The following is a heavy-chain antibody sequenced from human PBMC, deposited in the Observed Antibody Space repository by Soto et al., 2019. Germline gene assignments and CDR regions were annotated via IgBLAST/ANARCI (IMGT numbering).Heavy chain of an antibody. CDR3: AKVGPSYYYGMDV. J-gene: IGHJ6*02. CDR2: ISGSGRTI. CDR1: GLDFSSEV. V-gene: IGHV3-23*01. D-gene: IGHD1-26*01. Sequence: GGSLRLSCAASGLDFSSEVMCWVRQAPGKGLEWVSLISGSGRTIYHADFMRGRFAISRDNSKNSLYLQLNNLRVDDTAVYYCAKVGPSYYYGMDVWGQGTTVTVYS.